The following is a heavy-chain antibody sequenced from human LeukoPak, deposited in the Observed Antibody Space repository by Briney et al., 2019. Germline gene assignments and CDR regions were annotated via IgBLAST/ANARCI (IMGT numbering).Heavy chain of an antibody. Sequence: GRSLRLSCAASGFTFSSYGMTWVRQAPGKGLEWFSAITGRGGSTYYAHSVKGRSTISIDNPKNTLYLQMAGLRAEDTAVYYCAKYGLAGSGRFHDASDIWGQGTMVSVSA. V-gene: IGHV3-23*01. CDR1: GFTFSSYG. CDR2: ITGRGGST. CDR3: AKYGLAGSGRFHDASDI. J-gene: IGHJ3*02. D-gene: IGHD3-10*01.